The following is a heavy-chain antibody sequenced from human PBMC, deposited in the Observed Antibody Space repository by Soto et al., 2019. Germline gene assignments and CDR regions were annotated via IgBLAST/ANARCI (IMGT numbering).Heavy chain of an antibody. CDR1: GGTFSSSV. J-gene: IGHJ4*02. V-gene: IGHV1-69*06. D-gene: IGHD3-22*01. CDR2: IVPFFGTA. Sequence: SVKVSCKASGGTFSSSVISWVRQAPGRGLEWMGGIVPFFGTANYALNFQGRVTITADKSTSTVYMDLSNLRSDDTAVYYCASLSSTYEISGYFDYWGQGTLVTVSS. CDR3: ASLSSTYEISGYFDY.